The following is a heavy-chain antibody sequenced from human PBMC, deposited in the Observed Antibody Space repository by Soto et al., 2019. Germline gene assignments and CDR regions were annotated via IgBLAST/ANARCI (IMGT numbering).Heavy chain of an antibody. CDR1: GGSISSSNW. J-gene: IGHJ5*02. CDR2: IYHSGST. V-gene: IGHV4-4*02. CDR3: ASSMVRGVIVWFDP. Sequence: SETLSLTCAVSGGSISSSNWWSWVRQPPGKGLEWIGEIYHSGSTNYNPSLKSRVTISVDKSKNQFSLKLSSETAADTAVYYCASSMVRGVIVWFDPWGQGTLVTVSS. D-gene: IGHD3-10*01.